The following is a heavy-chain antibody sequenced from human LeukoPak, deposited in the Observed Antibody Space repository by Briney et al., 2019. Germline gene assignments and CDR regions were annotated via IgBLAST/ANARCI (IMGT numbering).Heavy chain of an antibody. CDR2: IIPIFGTA. Sequence: SVKVSCKASGGTFSSYAISWVRQAPGQGLEWMGRIIPIFGTANYAQKFQGRVTITTDESTSTAYMELSSLRSEDTAVYYCARDDGGWSHRGGYFYYWGQGTLVTVSS. CDR1: GGTFSSYA. CDR3: ARDDGGWSHRGGYFYY. J-gene: IGHJ4*02. V-gene: IGHV1-69*05. D-gene: IGHD6-19*01.